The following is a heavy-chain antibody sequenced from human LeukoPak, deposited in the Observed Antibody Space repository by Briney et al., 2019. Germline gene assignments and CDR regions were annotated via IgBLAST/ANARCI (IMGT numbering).Heavy chain of an antibody. CDR1: GFTFSSYA. Sequence: GGSLRLSCAASGFTFSSYAMHWVRQAPGKGLEWVAVISYDGSNKYYADSVKGRFTISRDNSKNTLYLQMNSLRAEDTAVYYCARDSTVTTSGGDYWGQGTLVTVSS. CDR3: ARDSTVTTSGGDY. CDR2: ISYDGSNK. D-gene: IGHD4-17*01. J-gene: IGHJ4*02. V-gene: IGHV3-30*04.